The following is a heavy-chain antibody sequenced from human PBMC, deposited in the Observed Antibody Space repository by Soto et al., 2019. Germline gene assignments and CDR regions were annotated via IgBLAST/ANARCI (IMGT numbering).Heavy chain of an antibody. V-gene: IGHV3-7*01. Sequence: PGGSLRLSCAASGFTFSSYWMSWLRQAPGKGLEWVANINQDGSEQYYVDTVKGRFTISRDNSKNSLYLQVNSLRAEDTAAFYCAREVNPFHYGMDVWGQGTTVTVSS. CDR2: INQDGSEQ. D-gene: IGHD2-21*01. J-gene: IGHJ6*02. CDR1: GFTFSSYW. CDR3: AREVNPFHYGMDV.